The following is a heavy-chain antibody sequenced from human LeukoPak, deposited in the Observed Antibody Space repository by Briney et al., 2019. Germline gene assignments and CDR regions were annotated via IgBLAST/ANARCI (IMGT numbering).Heavy chain of an antibody. V-gene: IGHV1-69*05. CDR2: TIPNFGTA. Sequence: GPSVKLSCKSYGGTFSSYAICWVRQAPGQGLGWMGGTIPNFGTANYAQRFQGRATFTTHESTSTPYMELRSLRSEDTAGYCCARVTGAEGDYFDYCGQRALVTVSS. J-gene: IGHJ4*02. CDR3: ARVTGAEGDYFDY. D-gene: IGHD1-20*01. CDR1: GGTFSSYA.